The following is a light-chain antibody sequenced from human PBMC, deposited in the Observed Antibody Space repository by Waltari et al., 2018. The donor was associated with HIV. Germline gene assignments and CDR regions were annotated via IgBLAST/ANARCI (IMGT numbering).Light chain of an antibody. V-gene: IGKV1-8*01. Sequence: IRMTQSPSSLSASTGDRVNITCRASQPVSDFVAWFRQRPGETPPFLIFGASTLHPGVPSRFSGSSSGTDFTLSVSCLQSEDFATFFCQQYYDYPWTFGPGT. CDR1: QPVSDF. CDR2: GAS. CDR3: QQYYDYPWT. J-gene: IGKJ1*01.